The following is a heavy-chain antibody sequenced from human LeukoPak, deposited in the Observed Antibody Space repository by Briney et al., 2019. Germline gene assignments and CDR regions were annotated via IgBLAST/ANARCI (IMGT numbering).Heavy chain of an antibody. CDR2: SHYSGST. Sequence: SETLSLTCTVSGGSISSYYWTWIRQPPGKGLEWIGYSHYSGSTNYNPSLKSRVTISVDTSKNQFSLKLNSVTAADTAVYYCARAMVRGVRTYYFDYWGQGTLVTVSS. V-gene: IGHV4-59*01. CDR3: ARAMVRGVRTYYFDY. D-gene: IGHD3-10*01. J-gene: IGHJ4*02. CDR1: GGSISSYY.